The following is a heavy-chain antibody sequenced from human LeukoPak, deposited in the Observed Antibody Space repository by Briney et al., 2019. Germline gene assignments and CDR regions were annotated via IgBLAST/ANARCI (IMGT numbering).Heavy chain of an antibody. D-gene: IGHD3-22*01. CDR1: GFTFSSYA. Sequence: GGSLRLSCAASGFTFSSYAMSWVRQAPGKGLEWVSAISGSGGSTYYADSVKGRFTISRDNSKNTLYLQMNSLRAEDTAVYYCAKDHLLYDSSGYYRYNWFDPWGQGTLVTVSS. CDR2: ISGSGGST. CDR3: AKDHLLYDSSGYYRYNWFDP. V-gene: IGHV3-23*01. J-gene: IGHJ5*02.